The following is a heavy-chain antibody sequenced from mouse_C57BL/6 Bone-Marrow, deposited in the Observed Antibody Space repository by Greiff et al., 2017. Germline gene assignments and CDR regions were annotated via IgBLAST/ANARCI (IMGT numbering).Heavy chain of an antibody. CDR2: IDPSDSYP. CDR3: ARDGYGSSYAVFDY. V-gene: IGHV1-69*01. CDR1: GYTFPSSW. Sequence: QVQLQQPGAELVMPGASVKLSSKASGYTFPSSWMHWVKQRPGQGLEWIGEIDPSDSYPTSTQKFKGKSTLTVDKSSSTAYMQLSSLTSEDSAVYYCARDGYGSSYAVFDYWGQGTTLTVSS. J-gene: IGHJ2*01. D-gene: IGHD1-1*01.